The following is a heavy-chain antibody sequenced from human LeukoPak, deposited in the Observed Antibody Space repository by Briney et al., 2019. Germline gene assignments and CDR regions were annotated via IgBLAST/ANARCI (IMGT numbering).Heavy chain of an antibody. J-gene: IGHJ5*02. CDR1: GYTFTSYD. CDR2: MNPNSGNT. Sequence: WASVKVSCKASGYTFTSYDINWVRQATGQGLEWMGWMNPNSGNTGYAQKFQGRVTMTRSTSINTAYMELNSLTSEDTAVYYCARSSVGARRRIDLWGQGTLVNVLS. V-gene: IGHV1-8*01. D-gene: IGHD3-22*01. CDR3: ARSSVGARRRIDL.